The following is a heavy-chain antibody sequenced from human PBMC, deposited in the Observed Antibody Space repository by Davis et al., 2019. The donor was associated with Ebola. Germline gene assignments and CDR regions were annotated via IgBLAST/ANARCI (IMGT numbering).Heavy chain of an antibody. CDR1: GVTLSSCA. D-gene: IGHD3-22*01. Sequence: PGGSLRLSCAASGVTLSSCAMSWVRQSPGKGLEWVSGISGSDGSTYDADSVRGRFTISRDNSRNTLYLQMNSLRAEDTAVHHCAKGMSQYYYDRGYYDHWGQGTLVTVSS. J-gene: IGHJ4*02. V-gene: IGHV3-23*01. CDR3: AKGMSQYYYDRGYYDH. CDR2: ISGSDGST.